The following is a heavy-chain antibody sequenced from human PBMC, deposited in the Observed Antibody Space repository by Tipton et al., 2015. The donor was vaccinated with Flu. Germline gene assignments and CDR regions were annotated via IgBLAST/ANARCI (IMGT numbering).Heavy chain of an antibody. Sequence: TLSLTCTVSGGSISSSSYYWGWIRQPPGKGLEWIGSIYYSGSTYCNPSLKSRVTISVDTSKNQFSLKLSSVTAADTAVYYCARNPGDGAFDIWGQGTMVTVSS. D-gene: IGHD3-10*01. CDR2: IYYSGST. CDR1: GGSISSSSYY. CDR3: ARNPGDGAFDI. V-gene: IGHV4-39*07. J-gene: IGHJ3*02.